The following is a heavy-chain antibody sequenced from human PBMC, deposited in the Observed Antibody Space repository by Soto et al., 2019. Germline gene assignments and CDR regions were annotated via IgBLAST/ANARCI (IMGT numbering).Heavy chain of an antibody. CDR2: IWYDGSNK. CDR3: ASDGDYVLDAFDI. J-gene: IGHJ3*02. Sequence: QVQLVESGGGVVQPGRSLRLSCAASGFTFSSYGMHWVRQAPGKGLEWVAVIWYDGSNKYYADSVKGRFTISRDNSKNTLYLQMNSLGAEDTAVYYCASDGDYVLDAFDIWGQGTMVTVSS. CDR1: GFTFSSYG. D-gene: IGHD4-17*01. V-gene: IGHV3-33*01.